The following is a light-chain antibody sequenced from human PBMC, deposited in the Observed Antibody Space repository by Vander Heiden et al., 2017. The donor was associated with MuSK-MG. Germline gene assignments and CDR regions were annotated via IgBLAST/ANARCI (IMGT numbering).Light chain of an antibody. J-gene: IGKJ3*01. CDR1: QTVNSN. CDR3: QQYNNWLGT. CDR2: RAS. V-gene: IGKV3-15*01. Sequence: EIVMTQSPATLSVSPGERASQTVNSNLAWYQQKRGQAPRLLIYRASTRATGIPARFSGSGSGTEFTLTISSLQSEDFAVYYCQQYNNWLGTFGPGTKVDIK.